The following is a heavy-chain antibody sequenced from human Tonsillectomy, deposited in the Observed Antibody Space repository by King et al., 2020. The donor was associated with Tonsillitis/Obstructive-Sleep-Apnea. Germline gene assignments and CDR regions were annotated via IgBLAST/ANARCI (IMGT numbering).Heavy chain of an antibody. CDR3: ARDSILRARTDY. Sequence: VQLQESGPGLVKPSETLSLTCTVSGDSISSYYWNWIRQPPGKGLEWIGNIYFSGSTNYNPSLKSRVTISIDTSKNQFSLRLSSVTAADTAVYYCARDSILRARTDYWGQGTLVTVSS. J-gene: IGHJ4*02. D-gene: IGHD3-3*02. V-gene: IGHV4-59*01. CDR1: GDSISSYY. CDR2: IYFSGST.